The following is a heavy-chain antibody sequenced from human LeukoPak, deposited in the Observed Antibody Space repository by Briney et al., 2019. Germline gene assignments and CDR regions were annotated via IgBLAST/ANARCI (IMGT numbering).Heavy chain of an antibody. J-gene: IGHJ4*02. CDR1: GFTFSSYW. CDR3: AKDRIEWFGELLSSFDF. CDR2: IKDDGTEK. Sequence: GGSLRLSCAASGFTFSSYWMTWVRQAPGKGLERVAQIKDDGTEKFYLDSLRGRFTISRDNSKDSLYLHINSLRAEDTAVYYCAKDRIEWFGELLSSFDFWGQGTLVTVSS. V-gene: IGHV3-7*01. D-gene: IGHD3-10*01.